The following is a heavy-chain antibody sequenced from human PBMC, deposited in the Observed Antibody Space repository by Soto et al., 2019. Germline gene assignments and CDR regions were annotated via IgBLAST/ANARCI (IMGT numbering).Heavy chain of an antibody. CDR2: IHHNGNT. V-gene: IGHV4-30-4*01. CDR1: GGSISSADYY. Sequence: QVQLQESGPGLVKPSQTLSLTCTVSGGSISSADYYWSWIRQPPGKGLEWIGHIHHNGNTNYNPSLKNRVNISVDTSKNQFSLKLTSVSDADTAQYFCARNLYDSSGYSPVGYWGQGTLVTVSS. CDR3: ARNLYDSSGYSPVGY. J-gene: IGHJ4*02. D-gene: IGHD3-22*01.